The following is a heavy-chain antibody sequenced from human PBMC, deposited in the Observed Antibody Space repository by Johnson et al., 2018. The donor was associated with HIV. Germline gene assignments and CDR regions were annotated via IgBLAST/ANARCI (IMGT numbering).Heavy chain of an antibody. CDR3: ARDTITMVQGVSMGGAFDI. CDR1: GFSFDDYA. D-gene: IGHD3-10*01. Sequence: QVQLVDSGGGVVQPGRSLRLSCAASGFSFDDYAMHWVRQAPGKGLEWVAVISYDGSNKYYADSVKGRFTISRDNAKNSLYLQMNSLRAEDRAVYYCARDTITMVQGVSMGGAFDIWGQGTMVTVSS. CDR2: ISYDGSNK. J-gene: IGHJ3*02. V-gene: IGHV3-30-3*01.